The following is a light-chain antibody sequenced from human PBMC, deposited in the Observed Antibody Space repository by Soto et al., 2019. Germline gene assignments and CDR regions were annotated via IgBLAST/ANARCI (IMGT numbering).Light chain of an antibody. Sequence: DIQMTQSPSSLSASVGDRVTITCRASESLANYLNWYQQKPGKAHNLLIYAASTLQTGVPSRFSGSGAGTDFTLTISSLQTEDFATYFCQQSYISPYTFGQGTKLDI. CDR1: ESLANY. CDR3: QQSYISPYT. CDR2: AAS. V-gene: IGKV1-39*01. J-gene: IGKJ2*01.